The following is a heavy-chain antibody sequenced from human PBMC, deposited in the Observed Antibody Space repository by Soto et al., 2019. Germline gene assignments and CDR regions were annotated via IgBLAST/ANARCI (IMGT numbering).Heavy chain of an antibody. J-gene: IGHJ4*02. CDR3: ARGPSRRGYSSSWYDLWGYYFYY. CDR2: INHSGST. CDR1: GGSFSGYY. V-gene: IGHV4-34*01. D-gene: IGHD6-13*01. Sequence: ASETLSLTCAVYGGSFSGYYWSWIRQPPGKGLEWIGEINHSGSTNYNPSLKSRVTISVDTSKNQFSLKLSSVTAADTAVYYCARGPSRRGYSSSWYDLWGYYFYYWGQRTLVTVSS.